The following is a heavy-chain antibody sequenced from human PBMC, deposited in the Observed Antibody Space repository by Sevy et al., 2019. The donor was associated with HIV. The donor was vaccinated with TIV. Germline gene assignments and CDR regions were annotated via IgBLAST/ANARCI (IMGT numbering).Heavy chain of an antibody. Sequence: GGCLRLSCTASGFTFGDYCMSWVRQAPGKGLEWVAFLKSDVYGGTVDHAASVRGRFVISRDDSKTIAYLQMNDLKTEDTGVYYCTRWKAAQSIFDYWGQGAPVTVSS. D-gene: IGHD6-13*01. CDR3: TRWKAAQSIFDY. J-gene: IGHJ4*02. CDR2: LKSDVYGGTV. V-gene: IGHV3-49*04. CDR1: GFTFGDYC.